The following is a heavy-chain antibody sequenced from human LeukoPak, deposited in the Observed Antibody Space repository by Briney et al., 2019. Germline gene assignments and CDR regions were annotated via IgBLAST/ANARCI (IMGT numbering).Heavy chain of an antibody. CDR2: ISYDASNK. V-gene: IGHV3-30*04. CDR3: AKGGGYEAQYYYYYLDV. Sequence: GGSLRLSCAASGFTFSSYAMHWVRQAPGKGLEWMSVISYDASNKYYADSVKGRFTISRDNSKNTLYLQMKSLRAEDTAVYYCAKGGGYEAQYYYYYLDVWGKGTTVTISS. J-gene: IGHJ6*03. CDR1: GFTFSSYA. D-gene: IGHD5-12*01.